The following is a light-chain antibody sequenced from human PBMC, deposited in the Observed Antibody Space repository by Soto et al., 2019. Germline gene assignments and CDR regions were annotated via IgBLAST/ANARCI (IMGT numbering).Light chain of an antibody. Sequence: EIVLTQSPGTLSLSPGERATLSCRASQSVSSSYLAWYQQKPGQAPRLLIYGASSRATGIPDRFSGSGSGTDFTLTISRLEPEDVAVYYCLQCGSSPPITFGQGTRLEIK. CDR3: LQCGSSPPIT. V-gene: IGKV3-20*01. CDR2: GAS. J-gene: IGKJ5*01. CDR1: QSVSSSY.